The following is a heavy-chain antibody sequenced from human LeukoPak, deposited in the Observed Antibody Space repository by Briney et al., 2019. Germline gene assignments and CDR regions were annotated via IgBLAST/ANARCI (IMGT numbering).Heavy chain of an antibody. V-gene: IGHV4-4*02. CDR1: GGSISSSNW. Sequence: SETLSLTRAVSGGSISSSNWWSWVRQPPGKGLEWIGEIYHSGSTNYNPSLKSRVTISVDKSKNQFSLNLSSVTAADTAVYYCARGGAARLHFQNWGQGTLVTVSS. J-gene: IGHJ1*01. D-gene: IGHD6-6*01. CDR2: IYHSGST. CDR3: ARGGAARLHFQN.